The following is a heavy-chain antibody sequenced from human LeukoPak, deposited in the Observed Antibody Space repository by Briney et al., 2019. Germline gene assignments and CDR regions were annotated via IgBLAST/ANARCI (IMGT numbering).Heavy chain of an antibody. CDR3: ARGRQWLGVFDN. V-gene: IGHV4-34*01. CDR2: INHGGST. CDR1: GGSFSGNYY. Sequence: SETLSLTCAVYGGSFSGNYYWNWIRQPPGKGLEWIAEINHGGSTNHNPSLKNRVTISVDKSKNQFSLKLNSVTAADTAVYYCARGRQWLGVFDNWGQGTLVTVSS. D-gene: IGHD6-19*01. J-gene: IGHJ4*02.